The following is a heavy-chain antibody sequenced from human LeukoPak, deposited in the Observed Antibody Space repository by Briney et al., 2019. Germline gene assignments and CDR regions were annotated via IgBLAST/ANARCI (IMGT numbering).Heavy chain of an antibody. J-gene: IGHJ6*03. CDR3: AKRDYGGNGDYYYMDV. CDR2: IRYDGSNK. CDR1: GFTFSSYG. Sequence: GGSLRLSCAASGFTFSSYGMHWVRQAPGKGLEWVAFIRYDGSNKYYADSVKGRFTISRDNSKNTLYLQMNSLRAEDTAAYYCAKRDYGGNGDYYYMDVWGKGTTVTVSS. D-gene: IGHD4-23*01. V-gene: IGHV3-30*02.